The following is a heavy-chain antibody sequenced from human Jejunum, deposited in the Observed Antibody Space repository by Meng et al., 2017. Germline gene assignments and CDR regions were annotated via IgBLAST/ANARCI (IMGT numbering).Heavy chain of an antibody. J-gene: IGHJ4*02. CDR3: ARDHWGSLDY. D-gene: IGHD7-27*01. Sequence: QAPLPGAGPGLVRPSETLSLICAVSGGSVSSSGYQWGWIRQPPGKGLEWIGYASTNYNPSLKSRVTISVDTSKNQFSLKLTSVTAADTAVYYCARDHWGSLDYWGQGVLVTVSS. CDR1: GGSVSSSGYQ. V-gene: IGHV4-61*08. CDR2: AST.